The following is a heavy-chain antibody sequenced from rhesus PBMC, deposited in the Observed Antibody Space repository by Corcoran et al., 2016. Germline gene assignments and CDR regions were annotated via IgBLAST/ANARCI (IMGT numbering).Heavy chain of an antibody. Sequence: EVRLVESGGGLVQPGGSLRLSCAASGFTFSDYYISWVRQAPGKGPVWVGLLEKKVIGGKPEYSASVKGRLTISRDDSKSVASLEMNSLKTEDTAVYYCSKKSPGAGFGLDSWGQGVVVTVSS. CDR2: LEKKVIGGKP. CDR1: GFTFSDYY. CDR3: SKKSPGAGFGLDS. V-gene: IGHV3-116*02. J-gene: IGHJ6*01.